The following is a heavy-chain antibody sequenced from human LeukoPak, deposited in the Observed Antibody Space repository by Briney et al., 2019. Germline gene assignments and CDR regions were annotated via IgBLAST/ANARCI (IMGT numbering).Heavy chain of an antibody. CDR3: ARDRHYDFWSGYYRGAFDI. CDR1: GGSISSYY. D-gene: IGHD3-3*01. V-gene: IGHV4-59*01. Sequence: PSETLSLTCTVSGGSISSYYWSWIRQPPGKGLEWIGYIYYSGSTNYNPSLKSRVTISVDTSKNQFSLKLSSVTAAGTAVYYCARDRHYDFWSGYYRGAFDIWGQGTMVTVSS. J-gene: IGHJ3*02. CDR2: IYYSGST.